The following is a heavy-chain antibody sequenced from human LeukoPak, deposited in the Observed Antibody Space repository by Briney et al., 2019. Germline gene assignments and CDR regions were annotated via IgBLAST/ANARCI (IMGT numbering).Heavy chain of an antibody. Sequence: PSETLSLTCTVSGGSISSYYWSWIRQPPGKGLEWIGYIYYSGSTNYNPSLKSRVTISVDTSKNQFSLKLSSVTAADTAVYYCARSITIFGVVTQTRFFDYWGQGTLVTASS. CDR3: ARSITIFGVVTQTRFFDY. V-gene: IGHV4-59*01. CDR1: GGSISSYY. CDR2: IYYSGST. D-gene: IGHD3-3*01. J-gene: IGHJ4*02.